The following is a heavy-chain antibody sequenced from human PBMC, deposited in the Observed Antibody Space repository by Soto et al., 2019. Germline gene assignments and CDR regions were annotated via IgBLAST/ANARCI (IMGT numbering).Heavy chain of an antibody. V-gene: IGHV4-61*01. CDR2: IYYSGST. CDR3: AREGYYDSSGYYLRGFDY. Sequence: SETLSLTCTVSGGSVSSGSYYWSWIRQPPGKGLEGIGYIYYSGSTNYNPSLKSRVTISVDTSKNQFSLKLSSVTVEDTAVYYCAREGYYDSSGYYLRGFDYWGQGTLVTVSS. CDR1: GGSVSSGSYY. J-gene: IGHJ4*02. D-gene: IGHD3-22*01.